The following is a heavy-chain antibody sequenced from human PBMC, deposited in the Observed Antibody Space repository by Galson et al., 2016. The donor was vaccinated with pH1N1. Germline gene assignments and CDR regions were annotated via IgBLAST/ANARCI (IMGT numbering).Heavy chain of an antibody. Sequence: PALVKPTQTLTLTCSFSGFSLSTSGMCVSWIRQPPGKALEWLALIDWDDDKYYSTSLKTRLPISKDTSKNQVVLTMTNMDPVDTATYYCARFLYGDYSGYFDYWGQGTMVTVSS. J-gene: IGHJ4*02. CDR3: ARFLYGDYSGYFDY. CDR1: GFSLSTSGMC. V-gene: IGHV2-70*01. D-gene: IGHD4-17*01. CDR2: IDWDDDK.